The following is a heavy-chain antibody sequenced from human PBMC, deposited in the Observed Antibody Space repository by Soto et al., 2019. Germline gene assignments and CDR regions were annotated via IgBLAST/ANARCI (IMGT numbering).Heavy chain of an antibody. Sequence: LSLTCGVYRGSFSGFYWSWVRQTPGGGLEWIGEINHSGTTNYNPSFQNRVTISVDKSTNNFSLKMTSVTAADAAVYYCARGRGYVYGSNFYGLDVWGQGTTVTVSS. CDR3: ARGRGYVYGSNFYGLDV. D-gene: IGHD6-25*01. CDR2: INHSGTT. J-gene: IGHJ6*02. V-gene: IGHV4-34*01. CDR1: RGSFSGFY.